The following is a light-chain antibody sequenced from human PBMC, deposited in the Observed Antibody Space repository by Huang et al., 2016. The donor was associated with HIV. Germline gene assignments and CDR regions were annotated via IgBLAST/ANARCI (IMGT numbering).Light chain of an antibody. CDR3: QQRGAWPLT. Sequence: DIVLTQSPATLSLSPGQRATLSCRASQNINNYLVLYQQKPGQAPRLLIYDSFNRATGSPARFSGSGSGTDFTLTINTLEPEDFAVYYCQQRGAWPLTFGGGTKVEIK. CDR2: DSF. J-gene: IGKJ4*01. V-gene: IGKV3-11*01. CDR1: QNINNY.